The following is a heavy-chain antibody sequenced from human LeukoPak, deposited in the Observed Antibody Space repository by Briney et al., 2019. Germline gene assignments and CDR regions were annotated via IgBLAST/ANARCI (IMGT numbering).Heavy chain of an antibody. D-gene: IGHD6-19*01. Sequence: AASVKVSCKASGYAFTSYDINWVRQATGQGLEWMGWMNPNSGNTGYAQKFQGRVTMTRNTSISTAYMELSSPRSEDTAVYYCQAHGVAGIFNYWGQGTLVTVSS. CDR3: QAHGVAGIFNY. J-gene: IGHJ4*02. CDR1: GYAFTSYD. V-gene: IGHV1-8*01. CDR2: MNPNSGNT.